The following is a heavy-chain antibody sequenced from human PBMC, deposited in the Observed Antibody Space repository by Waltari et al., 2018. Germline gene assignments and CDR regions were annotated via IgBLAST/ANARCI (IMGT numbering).Heavy chain of an antibody. D-gene: IGHD3-22*01. J-gene: IGHJ3*02. CDR2: IYYSGST. CDR1: GGSISSSSYY. CDR3: ARGEYYYDSSGYLFDI. Sequence: QLQLQESGPGLVKPSETLSLTCTVSGGSISSSSYYWAWIRQPPGKGLEWIGSIYYSGSTYYNPSLKSRVTISVDTSKNQFSLKLSSVTAADTAVYYCARGEYYYDSSGYLFDIWGQGTMVTVSS. V-gene: IGHV4-39*07.